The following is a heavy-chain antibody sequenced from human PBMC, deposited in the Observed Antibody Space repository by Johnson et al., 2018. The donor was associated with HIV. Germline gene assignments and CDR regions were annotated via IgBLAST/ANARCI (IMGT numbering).Heavy chain of an antibody. CDR3: ARDGYCSGGSCYSGDRLDAFDI. Sequence: MQLVESGGAAVQPGRSLRLSCAASGCTFNSYGMHSVRQAAGKGLEWVSRINSDGSSTSYADSVEGRFTIYRDNAQNTLYLHMNSLRAEDTAVYYCARDGYCSGGSCYSGDRLDAFDIWGQGTMVTVSS. CDR2: INSDGSST. J-gene: IGHJ3*02. CDR1: GCTFNSYG. V-gene: IGHV3-74*01. D-gene: IGHD2-15*01.